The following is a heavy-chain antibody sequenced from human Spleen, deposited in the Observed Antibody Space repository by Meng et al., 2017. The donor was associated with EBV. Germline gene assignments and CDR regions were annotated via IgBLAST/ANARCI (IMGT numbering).Heavy chain of an antibody. D-gene: IGHD5-24*01. CDR3: ARIDGYSNFDY. Sequence: PASGPGLLRPSGALSLTCAVPGDSIRSRHWWIWVRQPPGKGLEWIGEVYHSGSTNYNPSLKSRVTISVDKSKNQFSLKLTSVTAADTAVYYCARIDGYSNFDYWGQGTLVTVSS. CDR2: VYHSGST. V-gene: IGHV4-4*02. J-gene: IGHJ4*02. CDR1: GDSIRSRHW.